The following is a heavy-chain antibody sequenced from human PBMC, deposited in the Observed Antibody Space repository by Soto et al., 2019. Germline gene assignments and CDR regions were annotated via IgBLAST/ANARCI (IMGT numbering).Heavy chain of an antibody. V-gene: IGHV3-21*01. J-gene: IGHJ4*02. CDR3: ARTIFGVVTSDY. Sequence: GGSLRLSCAASGFTFSSYSMNWVRQAPGKGLEWVSSISSSSSYIYYADSVKGRFTISRDNAKNSLYLQMNSLRAEDTAVYYCARTIFGVVTSDYWGQGTLVTVSS. CDR1: GFTFSSYS. D-gene: IGHD3-3*01. CDR2: ISSSSSYI.